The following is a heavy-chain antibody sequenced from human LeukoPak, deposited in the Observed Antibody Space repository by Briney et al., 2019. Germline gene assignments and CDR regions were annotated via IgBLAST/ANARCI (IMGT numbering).Heavy chain of an antibody. D-gene: IGHD3-16*01. CDR1: GFTFSSYS. V-gene: IGHV3-48*04. CDR3: ARQAGLGIYYFDY. CDR2: ISSSSSTI. J-gene: IGHJ4*02. Sequence: GGSLRLSCAASGFTFSSYSMNWVRQAPGKGLEWVSYISSSSSTIYYADSVKGRFTISRDNAKNSLYLQMNSLRAEDTAVYYCARQAGLGIYYFDYWGQGTLVTVSS.